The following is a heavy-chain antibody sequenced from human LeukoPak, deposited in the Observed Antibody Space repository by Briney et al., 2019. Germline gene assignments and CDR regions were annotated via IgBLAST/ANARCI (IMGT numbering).Heavy chain of an antibody. Sequence: ASVKVSCKGSGYSFTGYWIGWVRQMPGKGLEWMGIIYPGDSDTRYSPSFQGQVTISADKSISTAYLQWSSLKASDTAMYYCARPRFRQQLAAPVDYWGQGTLVTVSS. CDR3: ARPRFRQQLAAPVDY. CDR1: GYSFTGYW. J-gene: IGHJ4*02. V-gene: IGHV5-51*01. CDR2: IYPGDSDT. D-gene: IGHD6-13*01.